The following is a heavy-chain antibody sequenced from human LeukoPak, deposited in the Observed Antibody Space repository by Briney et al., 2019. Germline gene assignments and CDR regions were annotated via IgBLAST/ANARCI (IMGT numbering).Heavy chain of an antibody. Sequence: GGSLRLSCAASGFTFSSHWMHWVRQAPGKGLVWVSHINSDGTTTTYADSVKGRFTISRDNAKNTLYLQMNSLRAEDTAVCYCARAMTTLVKYGLDVWGQGTTVTVSS. CDR2: INSDGTTT. CDR1: GFTFSSHW. J-gene: IGHJ6*02. V-gene: IGHV3-74*01. CDR3: ARAMTTLVKYGLDV. D-gene: IGHD4-23*01.